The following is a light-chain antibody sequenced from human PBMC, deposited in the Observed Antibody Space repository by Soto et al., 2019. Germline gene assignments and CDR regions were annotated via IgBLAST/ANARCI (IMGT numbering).Light chain of an antibody. CDR3: QQYDSSVYT. V-gene: IGKV1-5*03. CDR1: QSISSW. CDR2: RAS. Sequence: DIQMTXSXXTLSASVGDRVTITCRASQSISSWLAWYQQKPGKAPKLLIYRASRLGNGVPSRFSGSGSGTEFTLTISSLQPDDFATYYCQQYDSSVYTFGQGTKLEIK. J-gene: IGKJ2*01.